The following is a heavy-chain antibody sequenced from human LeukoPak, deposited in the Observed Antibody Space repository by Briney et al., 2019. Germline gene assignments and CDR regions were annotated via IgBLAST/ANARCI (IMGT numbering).Heavy chain of an antibody. Sequence: GGSLRLSCAASGFTFSDYYMSWIRQAPGKGLEWVSYVSSSGSTIYYADSVKGRFTISRDNAKNSLYLQMNSLRAEDTAVYYCARSRSRDAFDIWGQGTMVTVSS. D-gene: IGHD2-2*01. J-gene: IGHJ3*02. CDR2: VSSSGSTI. CDR1: GFTFSDYY. CDR3: ARSRSRDAFDI. V-gene: IGHV3-11*04.